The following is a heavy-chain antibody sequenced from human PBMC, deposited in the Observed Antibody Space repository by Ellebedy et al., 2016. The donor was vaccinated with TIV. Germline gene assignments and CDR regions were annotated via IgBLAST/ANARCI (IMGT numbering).Heavy chain of an antibody. J-gene: IGHJ3*02. CDR1: GFIFSNYN. D-gene: IGHD2-15*01. CDR2: ISSSGSSI. Sequence: PGGSLRLSCVASGFIFSNYNMNWVRQAPGKGLEWVSSISSSGSSIYYADSVKGRFTISRDNAKNSLYLQMNSLRAEDTAIYYCAEVGYCSGGSCQPPSDIWGQGTMVTVSS. V-gene: IGHV3-21*01. CDR3: AEVGYCSGGSCQPPSDI.